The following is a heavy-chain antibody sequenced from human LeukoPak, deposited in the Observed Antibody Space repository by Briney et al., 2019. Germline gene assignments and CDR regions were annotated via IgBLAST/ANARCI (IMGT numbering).Heavy chain of an antibody. Sequence: GGSLRLSCAASGFTFSDYYMSWIRQAPGKGLEWVSYISSSGSTIYYADSVKGRFTISRDNSKNTLYVQMNSLRAEDTAVYYCARGRQYSTGWYYFDYWGQGTLVTVSS. D-gene: IGHD6-19*01. CDR2: ISSSGSTI. V-gene: IGHV3-11*04. J-gene: IGHJ4*02. CDR1: GFTFSDYY. CDR3: ARGRQYSTGWYYFDY.